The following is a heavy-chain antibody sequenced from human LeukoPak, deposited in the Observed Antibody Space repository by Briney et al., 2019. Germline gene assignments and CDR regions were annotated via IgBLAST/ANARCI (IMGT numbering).Heavy chain of an antibody. CDR2: INPNSGGT. Sequence: ASVKVSCKASGYTFTGYYMHWVRQAPGQGLEWMGWINPNSGGTNYAQKFQGRVTMTRDTSISTAYMELSRLRSDDTAVHYCARDRDISRSNWFDPWGQGTLVTVSS. CDR1: GYTFTGYY. V-gene: IGHV1-2*02. D-gene: IGHD2-2*01. J-gene: IGHJ5*02. CDR3: ARDRDISRSNWFDP.